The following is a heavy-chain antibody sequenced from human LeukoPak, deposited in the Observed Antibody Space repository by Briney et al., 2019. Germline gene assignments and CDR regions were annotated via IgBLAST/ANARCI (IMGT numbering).Heavy chain of an antibody. CDR3: ARDNFDAFDI. V-gene: IGHV3-48*02. D-gene: IGHD1-20*01. CDR1: GFTFSSYS. CDR2: ISRSSSNI. J-gene: IGHJ3*02. Sequence: PGGSLRLSCAPSGFTFSSYSMNWVRQAPGKGLEWVSYISRSSSNIYYADSVKGRFTISRDNAENFLYLQMNSLRDEDTAMYYCARDNFDAFDIWGQGTMVTVS.